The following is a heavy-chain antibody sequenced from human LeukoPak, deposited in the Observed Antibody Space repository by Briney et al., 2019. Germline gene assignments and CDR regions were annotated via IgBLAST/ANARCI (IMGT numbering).Heavy chain of an antibody. V-gene: IGHV3-43*01. CDR1: GFTFDDYT. D-gene: IGHD2-2*01. J-gene: IGHJ6*02. Sequence: GGSLRLSCAASGFTFDDYTMHWVRQAPGNGLEWVSLISWDGGSTYYADSVKGRFTISRDNSKNSLYLQMNSLRTEDTALYYCAKAYLGGPYCSSTSCYQRYYYYGMDVWGQGTTVTVSS. CDR2: ISWDGGST. CDR3: AKAYLGGPYCSSTSCYQRYYYYGMDV.